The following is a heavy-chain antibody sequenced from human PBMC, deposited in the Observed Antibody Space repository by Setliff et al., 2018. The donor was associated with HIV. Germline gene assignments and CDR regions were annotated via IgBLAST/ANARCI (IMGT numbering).Heavy chain of an antibody. Sequence: PSETLSLTCTVSGGSISSSSYYWGWIRQSPGKGLEWIGSIYYSGSTYYNMSLKSRVTISVDTSKNQFSLKLSSVTAADTAVYYCARGLVRMAPNMDVWGKETTVTVS. CDR2: IYYSGST. CDR3: ARGLVRMAPNMDV. J-gene: IGHJ6*03. V-gene: IGHV4-39*01. CDR1: GGSISSSSYY. D-gene: IGHD2-8*01.